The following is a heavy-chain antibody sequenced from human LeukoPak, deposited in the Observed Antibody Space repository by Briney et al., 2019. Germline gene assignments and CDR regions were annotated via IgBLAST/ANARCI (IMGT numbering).Heavy chain of an antibody. CDR2: IQSGGIT. D-gene: IGHD2-2*01. J-gene: IGHJ6*03. CDR1: GFIVSSNY. Sequence: PGGSLRLSCVASGFIVSSNYMSWVRQAPGKGLEWVSVIQSGGITDHADSVKGRFTISRDNSKNTLYLQMNSLRAEDTAVYYCAKDCPSSTSHQVDYYYYMDVWGKGTTVTVSS. CDR3: AKDCPSSTSHQVDYYYYMDV. V-gene: IGHV3-53*05.